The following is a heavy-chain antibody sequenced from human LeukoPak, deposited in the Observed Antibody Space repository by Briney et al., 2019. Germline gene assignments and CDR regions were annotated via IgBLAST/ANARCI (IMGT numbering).Heavy chain of an antibody. CDR3: ASGDYVNGWNLDF. D-gene: IGHD5/OR15-5a*01. CDR2: IWHDGSYK. J-gene: IGHJ4*02. Sequence: GGSLRLSCAASGFPFSSYGMHWVRQAPGKGLEGVAVIWHDGSYKYYADSVKGRFTISRDNSRNTLYLQMNSLRVEDTAVYYCASGDYVNGWNLDFWGQGTLVTVSS. V-gene: IGHV3-33*03. CDR1: GFPFSSYG.